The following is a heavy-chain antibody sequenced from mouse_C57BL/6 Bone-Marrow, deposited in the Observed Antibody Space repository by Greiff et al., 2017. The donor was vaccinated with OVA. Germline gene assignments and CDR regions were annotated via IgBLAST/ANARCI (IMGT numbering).Heavy chain of an antibody. V-gene: IGHV1-50*01. J-gene: IGHJ1*03. CDR1: GYTFTSYW. CDR2: IDPSDSYT. Sequence: VQLQQPGAELVKPGASVKLSCKASGYTFTSYWMQWVKQRPGKGLEWIGEIDPSDSYTNYNQKFKGKATLTVDTSSSAAYMQLSSLTSEDSAVYYCARDVLINYSWYFDVWGTGTTVTVSS. CDR3: ARDVLINYSWYFDV. D-gene: IGHD2-1*01.